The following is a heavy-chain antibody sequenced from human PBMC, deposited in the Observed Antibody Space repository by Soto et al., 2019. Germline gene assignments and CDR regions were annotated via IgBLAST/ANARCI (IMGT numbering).Heavy chain of an antibody. D-gene: IGHD2-15*01. J-gene: IGHJ3*02. CDR1: GFSFRNYN. CDR2: VSHDGVNK. V-gene: IGHV3-30-3*01. Sequence: GGSLRLSCAASGFSFRNYNLHWVRQAPGKGLEWVAVVSHDGVNKHYAESVEGRLSISRDSSRDTLYLQMNSLRPEDTAVYYCVRETQIVMVVVPTPGSPGAFDMWGQGTMVTVSS. CDR3: VRETQIVMVVVPTPGSPGAFDM.